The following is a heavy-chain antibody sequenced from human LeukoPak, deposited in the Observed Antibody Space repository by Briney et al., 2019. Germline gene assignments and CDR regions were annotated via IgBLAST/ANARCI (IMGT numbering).Heavy chain of an antibody. V-gene: IGHV3-21*01. Sequence: GGSLRLSCAASGFTFNTYSMNWVRQAPGKGPEWVSSISSSSSYIYYADSVKGRFTISRDNAKNSLYLQMNSLRAEDTVVYYCARDRIAVAGHDYFDYWGQGTLVTVSS. D-gene: IGHD6-19*01. CDR3: ARDRIAVAGHDYFDY. J-gene: IGHJ4*02. CDR2: ISSSSSYI. CDR1: GFTFNTYS.